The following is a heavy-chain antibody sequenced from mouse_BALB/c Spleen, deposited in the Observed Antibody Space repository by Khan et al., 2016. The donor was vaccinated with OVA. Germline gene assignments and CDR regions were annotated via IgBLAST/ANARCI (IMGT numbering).Heavy chain of an antibody. Sequence: VQLQESGPGLVAPSQSLSITCTVSGFSLSRYNIHWVRQPPGKGLEWLGMIWGGGGTDYNSTLKTRLSIIKDNSKSQVSLKMISLQTDETAMYFCARAYYRYDGYYAMDYWGQGTSVTVSS. D-gene: IGHD2-14*01. J-gene: IGHJ4*01. CDR1: GFSLSRYN. CDR2: IWGGGGT. V-gene: IGHV2-6-4*01. CDR3: ARAYYRYDGYYAMDY.